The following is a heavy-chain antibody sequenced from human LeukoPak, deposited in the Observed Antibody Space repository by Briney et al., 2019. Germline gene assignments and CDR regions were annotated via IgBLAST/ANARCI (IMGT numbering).Heavy chain of an antibody. CDR1: GYTFTGYY. D-gene: IGHD3-9*01. Sequence: ASVKVSCKASGYTFTGYYMHWVRQAPGQGLEWMGWINPNSGGTNYAQKFQGRVTMTRDTSISTAYMELSRLRSDDTAVYYCARDFDILTGLGFDPWGQGTLVTVSS. J-gene: IGHJ5*02. CDR2: INPNSGGT. CDR3: ARDFDILTGLGFDP. V-gene: IGHV1-2*02.